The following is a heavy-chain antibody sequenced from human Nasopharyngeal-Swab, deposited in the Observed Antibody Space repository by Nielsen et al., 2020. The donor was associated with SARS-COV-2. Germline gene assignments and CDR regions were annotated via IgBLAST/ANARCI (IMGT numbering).Heavy chain of an antibody. CDR2: IFWDDDK. J-gene: IGHJ6*02. D-gene: IGHD3/OR15-3a*01. CDR3: ARVDVSGLYYYGLDV. Sequence: RQAPGKALEWLAVIFWDDDKWYSPSLEGRLTITKDTTKNQVVLRMTNVDPVDTGTYYCARVDVSGLYYYGLDVWGQGTTVTVSS. V-gene: IGHV2-5*02.